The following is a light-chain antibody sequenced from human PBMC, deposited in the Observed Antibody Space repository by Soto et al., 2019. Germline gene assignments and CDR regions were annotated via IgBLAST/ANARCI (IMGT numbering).Light chain of an antibody. CDR1: TGAVTSGYY. CDR2: STS. J-gene: IGLJ2*01. CDR3: LLYYGGAVV. V-gene: IGLV7-43*01. Sequence: QAVVTQEPSLTVSPGGKVTLTCASSTGAVTSGYYPNWFQQKPGQAPRALIYSTSNKYSWTPARFSGSLLGGKAALTLSGVQPEDEAEYYCLLYYGGAVVFGGGTKLTVL.